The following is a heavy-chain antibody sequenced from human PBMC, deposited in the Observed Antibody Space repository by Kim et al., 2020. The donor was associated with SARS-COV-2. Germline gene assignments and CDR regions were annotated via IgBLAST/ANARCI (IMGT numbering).Heavy chain of an antibody. V-gene: IGHV3-33*01. D-gene: IGHD4-17*01. CDR2: IWYDGSNK. CDR1: GFTFSSYG. J-gene: IGHJ6*02. Sequence: GGSLRLSCAASGFTFSSYGMHWVRQAPGKGLEWVAVIWYDGSNKYYADSVKGRFTISRDNSKNTLYLQMNSLRAEDTAVYYCARDQVSALTTVTTHYYYGMDVWGQGTTVTVSS. CDR3: ARDQVSALTTVTTHYYYGMDV.